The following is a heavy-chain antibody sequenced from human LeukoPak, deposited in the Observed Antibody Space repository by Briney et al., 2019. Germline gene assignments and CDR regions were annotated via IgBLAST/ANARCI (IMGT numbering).Heavy chain of an antibody. D-gene: IGHD3-3*01. J-gene: IGHJ4*02. CDR3: ASTYYDLWSDHDYY. CDR1: GGTFSSYA. Sequence: ASVKVSCKASGGTFSSYAISWVRQAPGQGLEWMGGIIPIFGTANYAQKFQGRVTITADESTSTAYMELSSLRSEDTAVYYCASTYYDLWSDHDYYWGQGTLVTVSS. CDR2: IIPIFGTA. V-gene: IGHV1-69*01.